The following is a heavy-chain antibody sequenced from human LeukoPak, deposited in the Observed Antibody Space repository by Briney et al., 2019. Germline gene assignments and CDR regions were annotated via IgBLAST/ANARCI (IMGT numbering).Heavy chain of an antibody. J-gene: IGHJ5*02. Sequence: SQTLSLTCTVSGGSISSGGYYWSWIRQHPGKGLEWIGYIYYSGSTYYNPSLKSRVTISVDTSKNQFSLKLSSVTAADTAVYYCARGDYYDSSGLNWFDPWGQGTLVTVSS. V-gene: IGHV4-31*03. CDR2: IYYSGST. CDR3: ARGDYYDSSGLNWFDP. CDR1: GGSISSGGYY. D-gene: IGHD3-22*01.